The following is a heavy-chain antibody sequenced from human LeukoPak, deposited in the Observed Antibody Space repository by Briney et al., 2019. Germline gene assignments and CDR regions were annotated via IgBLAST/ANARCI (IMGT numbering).Heavy chain of an antibody. V-gene: IGHV3-48*02. J-gene: IGHJ5*02. CDR3: ATDGMSDDNGNWFDP. CDR2: ISQSSSTT. Sequence: GGSLRLSCAASGFTFSSYSMNWVRQAPGRGLEWISYISQSSSTTHYADSVKGRFTISRDNAKNSLYLQMNSLRDEDTAVYYCATDGMSDDNGNWFDPWGQGTLVTVSS. CDR1: GFTFSSYS. D-gene: IGHD1-1*01.